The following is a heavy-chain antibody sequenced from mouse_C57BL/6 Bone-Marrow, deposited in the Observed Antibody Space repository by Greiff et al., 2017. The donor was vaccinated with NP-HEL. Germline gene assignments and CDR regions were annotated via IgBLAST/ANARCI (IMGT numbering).Heavy chain of an antibody. CDR3: AREGDYGRYARDY. CDR2: IDPSDSET. J-gene: IGHJ4*01. Sequence: VKLQQPGAELVRPGSSVKLSCKASGYTFTSYWMHWVKQRPIQGLEWIGNIDPSDSETHYNQKFKDKATLTVDKSSSTAYMQLSSLTSEDSAVYYCAREGDYGRYARDYWGQGTSVTVTS. CDR1: GYTFTSYW. V-gene: IGHV1-52*01. D-gene: IGHD1-1*01.